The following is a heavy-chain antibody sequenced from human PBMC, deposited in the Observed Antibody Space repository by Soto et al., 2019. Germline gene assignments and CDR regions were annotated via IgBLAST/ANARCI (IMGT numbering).Heavy chain of an antibody. Sequence: SDTLSLTSIVSGESFSRSRYYSGWIRQPPGKGLEWIGSIYYSGSIYYNPSLKSRVTISVDTSKNQFSLKLSSVTAAETALYYCARQSRGWYNWFDPWGQGTLVTVS. CDR1: GESFSRSRYY. D-gene: IGHD6-19*01. J-gene: IGHJ5*02. V-gene: IGHV4-39*01. CDR3: ARQSRGWYNWFDP. CDR2: IYYSGSI.